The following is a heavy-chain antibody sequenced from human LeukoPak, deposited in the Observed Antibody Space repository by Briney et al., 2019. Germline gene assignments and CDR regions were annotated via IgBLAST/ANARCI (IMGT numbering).Heavy chain of an antibody. CDR3: ARLNCGTYLDY. D-gene: IGHD2-21*01. Sequence: SGPALVKPTQTLTLTCTFSGFSLSTSGVRVSWMRQPPGKALEWLARIDWDDDKFYSTSLKTRLTISKDTSKNQVVLTMTNMDPVDTATYYCARLNCGTYLDYWGQGTLVTVSS. CDR1: GFSLSTSGVR. CDR2: IDWDDDK. V-gene: IGHV2-70*04. J-gene: IGHJ4*02.